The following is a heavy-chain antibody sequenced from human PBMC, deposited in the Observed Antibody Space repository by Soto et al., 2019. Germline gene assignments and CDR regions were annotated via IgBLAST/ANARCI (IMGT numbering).Heavy chain of an antibody. CDR3: APLSVSLSGPYGIHV. D-gene: IGHD2-15*01. Sequence: SETLSLTCVVYDGSLTEYHWSWVRQTPGKGLEWIGSMLYSGLTYYNPSLKSRVTLSVDTSKNQFSVRLNSVTASDTAVYYCAPLSVSLSGPYGIHVWGQGTTVTVS. V-gene: IGHV4-34*12. J-gene: IGHJ6*02. CDR1: DGSLTEYH. CDR2: MLYSGLT.